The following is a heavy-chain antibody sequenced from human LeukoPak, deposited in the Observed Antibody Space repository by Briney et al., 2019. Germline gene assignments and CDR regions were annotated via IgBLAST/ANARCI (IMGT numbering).Heavy chain of an antibody. CDR3: ARITRNLSSGWYFGY. D-gene: IGHD6-19*01. CDR2: IYYSGST. Sequence: PSETLSLTCTVSGGSISSYYWSWIRQPPGKGLEWIGYIYYSGSTNYNPSLKSRVTISVDTSKNQFSLKLSSVTAADTAVYYCARITRNLSSGWYFGYWGQGTLVTVSS. V-gene: IGHV4-59*01. CDR1: GGSISSYY. J-gene: IGHJ4*02.